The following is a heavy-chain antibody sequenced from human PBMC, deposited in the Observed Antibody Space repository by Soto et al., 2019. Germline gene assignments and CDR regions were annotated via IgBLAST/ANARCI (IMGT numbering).Heavy chain of an antibody. CDR2: TYYNGNA. CDR3: ARVFCSGTSCYDLFDY. D-gene: IGHD2-2*01. CDR1: GGSIDRSNYY. Sequence: PSETLSLTCNVSGGSIDRSNYYWDWLRQPPGKGLEWIGTTYYNGNAYYNPSLRSRVSMSVDTSKNQFSLKLSSVTAADTAVYFCARVFCSGTSCYDLFDYWGQGTLVTVSS. V-gene: IGHV4-39*01. J-gene: IGHJ4*02.